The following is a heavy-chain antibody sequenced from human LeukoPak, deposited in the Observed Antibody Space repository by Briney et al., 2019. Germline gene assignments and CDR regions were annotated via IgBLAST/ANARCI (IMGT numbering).Heavy chain of an antibody. CDR3: ATSYYDFWSGYYPFDY. V-gene: IGHV3-30-3*01. CDR1: GFTFSSYA. CDR2: ISYDGSNK. D-gene: IGHD3-3*01. J-gene: IGHJ4*02. Sequence: GRSLRLSCAASGFTFSSYAMHWVRQAPGKGLEWVAVISYDGSNKYYADSVKGRFTISRDNSQNTLYLQMNSLRAEDTAVYYCATSYYDFWSGYYPFDYWGQGTLVTVSS.